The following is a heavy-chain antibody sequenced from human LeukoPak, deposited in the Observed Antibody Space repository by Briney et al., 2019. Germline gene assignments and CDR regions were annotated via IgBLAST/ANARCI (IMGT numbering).Heavy chain of an antibody. CDR3: ARGGHYYYDSSGYEHNFQH. J-gene: IGHJ1*01. Sequence: SETLSLTCAVSGGSISSGGYSWSWIRQPPGKGLEWIGYIYHSGSTYYNPSLKSRVTISVDRSKNQFSLKLSSVTAADTAVYYCARGGHYYYDSSGYEHNFQHWGQGTLVTVSS. CDR2: IYHSGST. V-gene: IGHV4-30-2*01. CDR1: GGSISSGGYS. D-gene: IGHD3-22*01.